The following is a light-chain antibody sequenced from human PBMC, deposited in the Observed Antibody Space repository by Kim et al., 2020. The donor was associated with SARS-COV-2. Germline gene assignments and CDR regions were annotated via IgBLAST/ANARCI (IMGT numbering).Light chain of an antibody. J-gene: IGLJ3*02. CDR3: QAWDSTTRV. Sequence: SGSPGQTATIPCSADNLGTKYVCWYQQKPGHSPLLVIYQDTKRPSGIPERFSGSNSGNTATLTITGTQLMDEADYFCQAWDSTTRVFGGGTKLTVL. CDR1: NLGTKY. V-gene: IGLV3-1*01. CDR2: QDT.